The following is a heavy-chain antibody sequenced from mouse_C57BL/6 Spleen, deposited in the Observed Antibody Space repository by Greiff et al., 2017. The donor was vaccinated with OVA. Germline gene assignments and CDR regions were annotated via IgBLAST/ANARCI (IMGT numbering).Heavy chain of an antibody. V-gene: IGHV5-16*01. CDR1: GFTFSDYY. CDR2: INYDGSST. J-gene: IGHJ1*03. D-gene: IGHD1-1*01. Sequence: EVMLVESEGGLVQPGSSMKLSCTASGFTFSDYYMSWVRQVPEKGLEWVANINYDGSSTYYLDSLNSRFIISRDNAKNMLDLQMSRLKSENTATDYCARDPVVADWYFDVWGTGTTVTVSS. CDR3: ARDPVVADWYFDV.